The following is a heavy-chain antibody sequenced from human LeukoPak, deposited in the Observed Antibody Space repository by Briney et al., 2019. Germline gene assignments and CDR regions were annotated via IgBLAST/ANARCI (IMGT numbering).Heavy chain of an antibody. CDR3: AKGLKEWLIDY. CDR1: GFTFSSYA. V-gene: IGHV3-23*01. J-gene: IGHJ4*02. Sequence: GSLRLSCAASGFTFSSYAMSWVRQAPGKGLEWVSAVSGSGDSTHYADSVKGRFTISRDNSKSTVYLQMNSLRAEDTAIYYCAKGLKEWLIDYWGQGTLVTVSS. CDR2: VSGSGDST. D-gene: IGHD6-19*01.